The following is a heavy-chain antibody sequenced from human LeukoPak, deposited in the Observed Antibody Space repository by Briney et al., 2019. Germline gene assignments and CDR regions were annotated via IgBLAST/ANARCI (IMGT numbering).Heavy chain of an antibody. V-gene: IGHV3-30*03. J-gene: IGHJ4*02. CDR2: VSSDGSID. D-gene: IGHD2/OR15-2a*01. Sequence: PGGSLRLSCAASGFTFSNYGMHWVRQAPGKGLEWVAVVSSDGSIDYYADSVRGRFTVSRDNSKNTLYLQMNSLRAEDTAVYYCARAPILEYTGYFDYWGQGTLVTVSS. CDR3: ARAPILEYTGYFDY. CDR1: GFTFSNYG.